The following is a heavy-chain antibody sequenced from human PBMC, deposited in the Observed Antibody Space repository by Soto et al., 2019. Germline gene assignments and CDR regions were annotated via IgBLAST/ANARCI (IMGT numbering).Heavy chain of an antibody. CDR3: ARPEAARVWHFDC. D-gene: IGHD6-6*01. V-gene: IGHV4-39*02. CDR2: IYYSGST. J-gene: IGHJ4*02. CDR1: GGSISSSSYY. Sequence: SETLSLTCTVSGGSISSSSYYWGWIRQPPGKGLEWIGSIYYSGSTYYNPSLKSRVTISVDTSKNRFSLKLTSVTAADTAVYYCARPEAARVWHFDCWGKGTLVTVDS.